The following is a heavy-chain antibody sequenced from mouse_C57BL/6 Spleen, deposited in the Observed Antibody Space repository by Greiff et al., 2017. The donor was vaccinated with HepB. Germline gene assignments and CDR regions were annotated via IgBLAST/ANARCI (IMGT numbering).Heavy chain of an antibody. Sequence: EVKVEESVAELVRPGASVQLSCTASGFNLKNTSMHWVKQRPAQGLEWIGRIDPANGNTKYAPKFQGKATITADTSSNTAYLQLSSLTPEDTAIYYCARSDPFDYWGQGTTLTVSS. CDR3: ARSDPFDY. J-gene: IGHJ2*01. CDR2: IDPANGNT. CDR1: GFNLKNTS. V-gene: IGHV14-3*01.